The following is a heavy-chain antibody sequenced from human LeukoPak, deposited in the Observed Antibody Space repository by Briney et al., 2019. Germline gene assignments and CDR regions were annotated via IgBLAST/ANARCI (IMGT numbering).Heavy chain of an antibody. CDR3: AKDIRYSGYQYGMGV. CDR2: ISRNSGSI. D-gene: IGHD1-26*01. V-gene: IGHV3-9*01. CDR1: GFTFDDYA. Sequence: GGSLRLSCAASGFTFDDYAMHWVRQAPGKGLEWVSGISRNSGSIGYADSVKGRFTISRDNAKNSLYLQMNSLRAEDTALCYCAKDIRYSGYQYGMGVWGQGTTVTVSS. J-gene: IGHJ6*02.